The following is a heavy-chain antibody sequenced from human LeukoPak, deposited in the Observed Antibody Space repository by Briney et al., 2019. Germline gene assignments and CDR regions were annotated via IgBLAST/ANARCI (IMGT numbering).Heavy chain of an antibody. CDR3: ARSAHSGLFDY. D-gene: IGHD3-10*01. Sequence: GGSLRLSCAASGFTFSSYEMTWVRQAPGKGLEWVSYISSSGSTIYYADSLKGRFTIPRDNPKNSMYLQMNSLRAEDTAVYYCARSAHSGLFDYWGQGTLVTVSS. V-gene: IGHV3-48*03. CDR1: GFTFSSYE. J-gene: IGHJ4*02. CDR2: ISSSGSTI.